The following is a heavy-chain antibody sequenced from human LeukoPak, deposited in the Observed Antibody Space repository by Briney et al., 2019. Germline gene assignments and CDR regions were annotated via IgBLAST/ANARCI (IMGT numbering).Heavy chain of an antibody. Sequence: GGSLRLSCVASGFTFSNYWMHWVRQAPGKGLEWVANINLDGSQKYYVDSVKGRFTISRDNAENSLYLQMNSLRAEDTALYYCARKRPNYFDYWGQGTLVTVSS. CDR2: INLDGSQK. J-gene: IGHJ4*02. CDR1: GFTFSNYW. CDR3: ARKRPNYFDY. V-gene: IGHV3-7*01.